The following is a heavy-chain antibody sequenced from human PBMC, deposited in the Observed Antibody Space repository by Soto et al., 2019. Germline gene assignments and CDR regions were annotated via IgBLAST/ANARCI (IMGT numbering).Heavy chain of an antibody. D-gene: IGHD3-10*01. CDR2: ISASDGSS. CDR3: ATYYFGSGSYYRFDT. V-gene: IGHV1-18*01. Sequence: ASVKVSCKASGYTFNFYGITWVRQAPGQGLEWMGWISASDGSSNSAQKFRPRIALTTDTSTNTAYMELLSLTSDDTAVYFCATYYFGSGSYYRFDTWGQGTLVTVSS. CDR1: GYTFNFYG. J-gene: IGHJ4*02.